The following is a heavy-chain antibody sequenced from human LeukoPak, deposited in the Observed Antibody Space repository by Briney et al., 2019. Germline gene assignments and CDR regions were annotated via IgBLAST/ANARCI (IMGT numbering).Heavy chain of an antibody. Sequence: ASVKVSCKASGCTFTSYGVSWVRQAPGQGLEWMGWIDTYRGSTNYAQNLQGRVTVTTDTSTTTVYMELRSLRSDDTAVYYCARPNTDAAGYFFDYWGQGTQVTVSS. D-gene: IGHD6-13*01. CDR2: IDTYRGST. J-gene: IGHJ4*02. CDR3: ARPNTDAAGYFFDY. V-gene: IGHV1-18*01. CDR1: GCTFTSYG.